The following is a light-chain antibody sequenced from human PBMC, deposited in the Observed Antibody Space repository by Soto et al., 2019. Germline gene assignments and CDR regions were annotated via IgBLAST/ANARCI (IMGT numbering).Light chain of an antibody. V-gene: IGKV3-11*01. CDR3: QQRQYWTPIT. Sequence: VVTQSPPTLSLSPGERATLSCRTSLSVSSYLAWYQQKPGQAPRLLIYDASNRATGIPARFTGSGSGKDFNLTIITLEPEYFAVYYCQQRQYWTPITFGQGTRLEIK. CDR1: LSVSSY. CDR2: DAS. J-gene: IGKJ5*01.